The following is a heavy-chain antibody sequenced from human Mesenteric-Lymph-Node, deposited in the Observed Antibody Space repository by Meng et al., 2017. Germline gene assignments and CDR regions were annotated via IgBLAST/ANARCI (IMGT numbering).Heavy chain of an antibody. CDR2: SNAGNGNT. Sequence: ASVKVSCKASGYTFTSYAMRWVRQAPGQRLEWMGWSNAGNGNTKYSQEFQGRVTITRDTSASTAYMELSSLRSEDTAVYYCARGRKVLLWFGELLEYYFDYWGQGTLVTVSS. D-gene: IGHD3-10*01. V-gene: IGHV1-3*02. CDR3: ARGRKVLLWFGELLEYYFDY. J-gene: IGHJ4*02. CDR1: GYTFTSYA.